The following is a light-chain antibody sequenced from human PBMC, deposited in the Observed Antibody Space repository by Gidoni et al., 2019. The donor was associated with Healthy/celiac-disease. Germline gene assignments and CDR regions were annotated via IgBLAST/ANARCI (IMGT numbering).Light chain of an antibody. V-gene: IGKV3-15*01. CDR3: QQYNNWPTWT. Sequence: EIEMTQSPATLSVSPGERATLSCRASQSVSSKLAWYQQKPGQAPRLLIYGASTRATGIPARFSGSGSVTEFTLTISSLQSEDFAVYYCQQYNNWPTWTFGQGTKVEIK. CDR2: GAS. J-gene: IGKJ1*01. CDR1: QSVSSK.